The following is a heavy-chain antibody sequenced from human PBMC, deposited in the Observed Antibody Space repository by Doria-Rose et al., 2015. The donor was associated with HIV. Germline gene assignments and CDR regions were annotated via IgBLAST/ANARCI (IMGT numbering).Heavy chain of an antibody. Sequence: QVTLKESGPVLVKPTETLTLTCTVSGVSLSSPGMGVSWIRQPPGKALEWLANIFSADERSYKTSLKSSLTISRGTSKSQVVLTMTDMDPVDTATYYCARIKSSRWYHKYYFDFWGQGTLVIVSA. CDR1: GVSLSSPGMG. D-gene: IGHD6-13*01. V-gene: IGHV2-26*01. CDR2: IFSADER. CDR3: ARIKSSRWYHKYYFDF. J-gene: IGHJ4*02.